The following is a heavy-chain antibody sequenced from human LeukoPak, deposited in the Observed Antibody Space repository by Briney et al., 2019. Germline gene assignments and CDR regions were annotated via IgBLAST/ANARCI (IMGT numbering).Heavy chain of an antibody. D-gene: IGHD2-8*01. CDR3: ARDVCTNSVCYQFDY. CDR1: GGSLSSGSYY. V-gene: IGHV4-61*02. CDR2: IYTSGST. Sequence: SDTLSLTCTVSGGSLSSGSYYWTWIPQPAGKGLEWIGRIYTSGSTNYNPSLKSRVTISVDTSKNQFSLKLSSVTAPDTAVYYCARDVCTNSVCYQFDYWGQGTLVTVSS. J-gene: IGHJ4*02.